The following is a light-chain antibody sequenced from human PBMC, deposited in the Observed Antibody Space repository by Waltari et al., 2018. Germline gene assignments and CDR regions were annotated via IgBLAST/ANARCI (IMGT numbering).Light chain of an antibody. V-gene: IGLV3-21*01. CDR2: YDS. Sequence: SYVLTQPPSVSVAPGETARITCGGNNIGTKSVHWDRQKPGQAPVLVISYDSDRPAGIPERFSGSNSGDTATLTISRVEAGDEADYYCQVGDANNEPGLFGTGTEVTV. CDR1: NIGTKS. CDR3: QVGDANNEPGL. J-gene: IGLJ1*01.